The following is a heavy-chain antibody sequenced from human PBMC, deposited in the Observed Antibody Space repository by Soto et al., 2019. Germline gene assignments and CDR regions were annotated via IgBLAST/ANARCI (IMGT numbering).Heavy chain of an antibody. Sequence: GGSLRLSCAASGFTFSSYAMSWVRQAPGKGLEWVSAISGSGGSTYYADSVKGRFTISRDNSKNTLYLQMNSLRAEDTAVYYCAKGSGYSGYDYFGSEITHDYWGQGTLVTVSS. D-gene: IGHD5-12*01. V-gene: IGHV3-23*01. J-gene: IGHJ4*02. CDR3: AKGSGYSGYDYFGSEITHDY. CDR1: GFTFSSYA. CDR2: ISGSGGST.